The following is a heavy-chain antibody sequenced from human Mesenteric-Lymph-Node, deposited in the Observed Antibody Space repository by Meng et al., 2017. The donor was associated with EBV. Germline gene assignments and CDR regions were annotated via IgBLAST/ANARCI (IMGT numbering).Heavy chain of an antibody. CDR2: IYYSGST. CDR1: GDSITSGGYC. Sequence: QLQESGPGPVKPSQTLSLTCAVSGDSITSGGYCWSWIRQAPGKGLEWIGYIYYSGSTYYNPSLKSRITMSVDTSKNQFSLELSSVTAADTAVYYCARGPVVVVEAFDIWGQGTVVTVSS. D-gene: IGHD2-15*01. V-gene: IGHV4-30-4*01. J-gene: IGHJ3*02. CDR3: ARGPVVVVEAFDI.